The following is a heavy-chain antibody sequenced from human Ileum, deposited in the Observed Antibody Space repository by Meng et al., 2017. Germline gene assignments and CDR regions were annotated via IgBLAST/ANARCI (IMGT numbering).Heavy chain of an antibody. D-gene: IGHD7-27*01. CDR2: AGT. CDR3: ARDHWGSLGY. J-gene: IGHJ4*02. Sequence: QVQLQESGPGLVRPSETLSLICTVSGGSVSTSDYQWGWIRQPPGKGLEWIGYAGTNYNPSLKSRVTISVDTSKRQFSLKLTSVTAADTAVYYCARDHWGSLGYWGQGILVTVSS. V-gene: IGHV4-61*08. CDR1: GGSVSTSDYQ.